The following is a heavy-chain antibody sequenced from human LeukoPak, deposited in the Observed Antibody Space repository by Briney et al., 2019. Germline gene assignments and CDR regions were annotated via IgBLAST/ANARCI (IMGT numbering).Heavy chain of an antibody. J-gene: IGHJ6*02. V-gene: IGHV4-59*11. CDR3: ARDYDFSGGHYYYGLDV. CDR2: IHYSGNT. CDR1: GGPIGSHL. Sequence: TETLSLTCTVSGGPIGSHLWNWIRQPPGKGLEWVGYIHYSGNTNYNPSLQSRLTISVDTSKNQFSLRLRSVIAADTAIYYCARDYDFSGGHYYYGLDVWGQGTTVTVSS. D-gene: IGHD3-3*01.